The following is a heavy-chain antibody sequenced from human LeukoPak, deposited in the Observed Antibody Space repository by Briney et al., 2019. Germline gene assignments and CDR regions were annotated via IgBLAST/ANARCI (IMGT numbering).Heavy chain of an antibody. J-gene: IGHJ4*02. D-gene: IGHD2/OR15-2a*01. V-gene: IGHV4-39*07. Sequence: PSETLSLTCTVSGGSISSSSYYWGWIRQPPGKGLEWIGSIYYSGSTYYNPSLKSRVTISVDTSKNQFSLKLSSVTAADTAVYYCARDSNRNSFDYWGQGTLVTVSS. CDR3: ARDSNRNSFDY. CDR2: IYYSGST. CDR1: GGSISSSSYY.